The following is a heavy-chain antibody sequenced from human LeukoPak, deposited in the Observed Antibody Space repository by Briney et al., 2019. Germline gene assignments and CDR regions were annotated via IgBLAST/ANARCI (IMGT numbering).Heavy chain of an antibody. Sequence: GGSLRLSCAASGFTFDDYGMSWVRQAPGKGLEWVSGINWNGGRTGYADSVKGRFTISRDNAKNSLYLQMNSLRAEDTAVYYCARGPYCSSTSCYRWYFDLWGRGTLVTVSS. CDR2: INWNGGRT. D-gene: IGHD2-2*01. V-gene: IGHV3-20*04. CDR1: GFTFDDYG. J-gene: IGHJ2*01. CDR3: ARGPYCSSTSCYRWYFDL.